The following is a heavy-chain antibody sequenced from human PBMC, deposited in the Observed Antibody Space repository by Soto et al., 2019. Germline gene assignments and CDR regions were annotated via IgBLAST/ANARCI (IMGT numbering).Heavy chain of an antibody. D-gene: IGHD2-2*01. CDR3: ARGPSCSSTSCYPVYYGMDV. CDR2: IIPIFGTA. CDR1: GGTFSSYA. V-gene: IGHV1-69*13. J-gene: IGHJ6*02. Sequence: SVKVSCKASGGTFSSYAISWVRQAPGQGLEWMGGIIPIFGTANYAQKFQGRVTITADESTSTAYMELSSLRSEDTAVYYCARGPSCSSTSCYPVYYGMDVWGQGTTVTVSS.